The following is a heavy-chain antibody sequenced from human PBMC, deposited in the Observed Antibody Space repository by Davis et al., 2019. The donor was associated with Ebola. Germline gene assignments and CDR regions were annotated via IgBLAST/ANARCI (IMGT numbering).Heavy chain of an antibody. CDR1: GYTFTSYD. V-gene: IGHV1-8*01. J-gene: IGHJ4*02. D-gene: IGHD5-12*01. CDR3: ARRRSSRTATITYFDY. Sequence: ASVKVSCKASGYTFTSYDINWVRQATGHGPEWMGWMNPNSGNTGYVQKFQGRVIMTRDTSTTTAYMELNSLRSEDTAVYYCARRRSSRTATITYFDYWGQGTLVTVSS. CDR2: MNPNSGNT.